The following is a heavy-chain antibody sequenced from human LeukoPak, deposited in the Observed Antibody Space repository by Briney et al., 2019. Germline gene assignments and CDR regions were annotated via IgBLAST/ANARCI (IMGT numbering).Heavy chain of an antibody. CDR1: GDSISSGGYS. CDR2: IYYSGAK. CDR3: ARVYSSTHNWFDT. J-gene: IGHJ5*02. D-gene: IGHD6-19*01. V-gene: IGHV4-39*07. Sequence: PSETLSLTCAVSGDSISSGGYSWTWIRQPPGEGLEWIGSIYYSGAKYFNSSLKSRVTISVERSKNHFSLKLSSWTVADTARYYCARVYSSTHNWFDTWGQGIQVTVSS.